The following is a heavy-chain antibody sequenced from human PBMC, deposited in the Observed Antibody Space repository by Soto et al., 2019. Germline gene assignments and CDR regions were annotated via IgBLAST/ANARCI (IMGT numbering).Heavy chain of an antibody. CDR3: ARASYSSSSHDAFDI. V-gene: IGHV3-33*01. CDR2: IWYDGSKK. CDR1: GFTFRSYG. J-gene: IGHJ3*02. D-gene: IGHD6-6*01. Sequence: GGSLRLSCAASGFTFRSYGMHWVRQAPGKGLEWVAVIWYDGSKKYYADSVKGRFTISRDNSKNTLYLQMNSLRAEDTAVYYCARASYSSSSHDAFDIWGQGTMVTVSS.